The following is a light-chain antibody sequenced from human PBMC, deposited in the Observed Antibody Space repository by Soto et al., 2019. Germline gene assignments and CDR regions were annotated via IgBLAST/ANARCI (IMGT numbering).Light chain of an antibody. CDR3: QHYNSYSEA. CDR2: KAS. CDR1: QSISNW. Sequence: DIQMTQSPSTLSASVGDRITITCRASQSISNWLAWYQQKPGKAPKLLIYKASSLKSGVPSRFSGSASGTEFTLTISSLQSDDFATYYCQHYNSYSEAFGQGTKVDIK. V-gene: IGKV1-5*03. J-gene: IGKJ1*01.